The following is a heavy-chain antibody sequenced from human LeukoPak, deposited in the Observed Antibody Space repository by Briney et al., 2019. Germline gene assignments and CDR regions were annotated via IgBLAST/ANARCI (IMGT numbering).Heavy chain of an antibody. J-gene: IGHJ4*02. CDR1: GFTVSSNY. CDR2: IYSGGST. D-gene: IGHD3-10*01. Sequence: GGSLRLSCAASGFTVSSNYMSWVRQAPGKGLEWVSVIYSGGSTYYADSVKGRFTISRDNSKNTLYLQMNSLRAEDTAVYYCARDKGSGSYYFSYWGQGTLVTVSS. V-gene: IGHV3-53*01. CDR3: ARDKGSGSYYFSY.